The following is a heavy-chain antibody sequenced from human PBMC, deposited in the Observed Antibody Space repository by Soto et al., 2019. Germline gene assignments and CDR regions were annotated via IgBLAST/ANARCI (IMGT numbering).Heavy chain of an antibody. D-gene: IGHD6-19*01. Sequence: QVQLVQSGAEVKKPGSSVKVSCKASGGTFSSYAISWVRQAPGQGLEWMGGILPIFGTANYAQKFQGRVTITATESTSTAYMELSSVRSEDTAVYYCARQGTHSGWYSGRVSSMGYYYYGMDVWGQGTTVTVSS. CDR1: GGTFSSYA. CDR3: ARQGTHSGWYSGRVSSMGYYYYGMDV. V-gene: IGHV1-69*12. J-gene: IGHJ6*02. CDR2: ILPIFGTA.